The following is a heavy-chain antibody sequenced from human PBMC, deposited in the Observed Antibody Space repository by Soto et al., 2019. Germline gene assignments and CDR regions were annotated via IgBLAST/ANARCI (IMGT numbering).Heavy chain of an antibody. CDR2: IYYSGST. Sequence: QVQLQESGPGLVKPSQTLSLTCTVSGGSITSDNYWSWIRQPPGKGLEWIGHIYYSGSTDYNPSLKSRLAITKDTSKTFSPLRVSSVTAADPAFYFGAREGGVSSDAFYYFDSGGEGPLATVSS. CDR3: AREGGVSSDAFYYFDS. J-gene: IGHJ4*02. CDR1: GGSITSDNY. D-gene: IGHD3-16*02. V-gene: IGHV4-30-4*01.